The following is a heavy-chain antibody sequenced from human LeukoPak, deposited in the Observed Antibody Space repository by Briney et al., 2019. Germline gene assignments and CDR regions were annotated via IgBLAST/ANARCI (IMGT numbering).Heavy chain of an antibody. CDR2: IYSGGST. Sequence: GGSLRLSCAASGFTFSGYSMSWVRQAPGKGLEWVSVIYSGGSTYYADSVKGRFTISRDNSKNTLYLQMNSLRAEDTAVYYCARPGRRAAAGTIYGMDVWGQGTTVTVSS. D-gene: IGHD6-13*01. CDR3: ARPGRRAAAGTIYGMDV. V-gene: IGHV3-66*04. J-gene: IGHJ6*02. CDR1: GFTFSGYS.